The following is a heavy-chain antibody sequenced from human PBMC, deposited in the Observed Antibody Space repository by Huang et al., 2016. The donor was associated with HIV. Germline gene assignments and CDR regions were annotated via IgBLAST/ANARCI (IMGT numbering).Heavy chain of an antibody. CDR3: AREKAADSAWYGVYYFDY. Sequence: QVQLRQWGAGLVKPSETLSLTCAVYGGSFSGYYWTWIRQSPGKGLEWIGEINHIGKTNYQPCMKSRVTSSKDTAKNQFSLQLTSVSAADTGVYFCAREKAADSAWYGVYYFDYWGEGALVTVTS. CDR1: GGSFSGYY. V-gene: IGHV4-34*01. J-gene: IGHJ4*02. D-gene: IGHD6-19*01. CDR2: INHIGKT.